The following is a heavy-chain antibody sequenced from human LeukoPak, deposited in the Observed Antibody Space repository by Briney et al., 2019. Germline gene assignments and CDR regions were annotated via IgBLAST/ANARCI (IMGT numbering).Heavy chain of an antibody. Sequence: GGSLRLSCEASGFTFSSYTMSWVRQAPGEGLEWLSAISGRGESTFYAPSVKGRFAISRDNSKNTLYLQMNSLRAEETAVYYCAKVPLKWELLSNFDYWGQGTLVAVSS. CDR3: AKVPLKWELLSNFDY. J-gene: IGHJ4*02. V-gene: IGHV3-23*01. CDR1: GFTFSSYT. D-gene: IGHD1-26*01. CDR2: ISGRGEST.